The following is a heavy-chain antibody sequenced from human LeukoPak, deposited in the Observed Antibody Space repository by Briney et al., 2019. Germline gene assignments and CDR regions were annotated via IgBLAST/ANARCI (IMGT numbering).Heavy chain of an antibody. V-gene: IGHV1-2*06. CDR2: INPNSGGT. D-gene: IGHD3-22*01. CDR3: ARGLYHYDSSGYYLAEYFQH. J-gene: IGHJ1*01. Sequence: ASVKVSCKASGYTFTGYYMHWVRQAPGQGLKWMGRINPNSGGTNYAQKFQGRVTMTRDTSISTAYMELSRLRSDDTAVYYCARGLYHYDSSGYYLAEYFQHWGQGTLVTVSS. CDR1: GYTFTGYY.